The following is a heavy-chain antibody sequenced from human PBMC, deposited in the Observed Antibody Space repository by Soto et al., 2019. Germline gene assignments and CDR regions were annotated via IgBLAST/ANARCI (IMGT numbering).Heavy chain of an antibody. CDR1: GGSISSGDSS. V-gene: IGHV4-30-2*06. CDR3: ARASGGYRLFDY. D-gene: IGHD5-12*01. J-gene: IGHJ4*02. Sequence: TLSLTCAVFGGSISSGDSSWSWLRPSPGKGLQWFGYMYHSGSSNYNPSLKSRVAISIDRSKNQFSLNLTSVTAADTAVYYCARASGGYRLFDYWGQGTLVTVSS. CDR2: MYHSGSS.